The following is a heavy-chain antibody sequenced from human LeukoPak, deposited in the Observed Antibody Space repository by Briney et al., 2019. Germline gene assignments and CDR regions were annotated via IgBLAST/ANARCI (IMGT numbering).Heavy chain of an antibody. J-gene: IGHJ4*02. CDR3: AKDPCSRTTCPFDY. CDR1: GFTFSNYG. D-gene: IGHD2-2*01. V-gene: IGHV3-30*02. Sequence: GGSLRLSCAASGFTFSNYGMHWVRQAPGKGLEWVACIRSDGTNKFYADSVKGRFTISRDNSKNTLYLQMNSLRAEDTAVFYCAKDPCSRTTCPFDYWGQGALVTVSS. CDR2: IRSDGTNK.